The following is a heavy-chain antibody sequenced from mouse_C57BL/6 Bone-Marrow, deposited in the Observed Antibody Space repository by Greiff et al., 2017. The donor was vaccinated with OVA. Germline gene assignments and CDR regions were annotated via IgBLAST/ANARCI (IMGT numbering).Heavy chain of an antibody. J-gene: IGHJ3*01. V-gene: IGHV1-26*01. CDR3: ARAGIYYYGSSYVRFAY. CDR1: GYTFTDYY. CDR2: INPNNGGT. D-gene: IGHD1-1*01. Sequence: EVQLQQSGPELVKPGASVKISCKASGYTFTDYYMNWVKQSPGKSLEWIGDINPNNGGTSYNQKFKGKATLTVDKSSSTAYLELRSLTSEDSAVYYCARAGIYYYGSSYVRFAYWGQGTLVTVSA.